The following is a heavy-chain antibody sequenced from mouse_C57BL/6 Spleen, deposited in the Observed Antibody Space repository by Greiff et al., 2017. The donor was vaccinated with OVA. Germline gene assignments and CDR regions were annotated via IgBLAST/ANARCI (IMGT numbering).Heavy chain of an antibody. V-gene: IGHV1-26*01. CDR2: INPNNGGT. CDR3: AISGYDYDVKDYDMDY. J-gene: IGHJ4*01. CDR1: GYTFTDYY. D-gene: IGHD2-4*01. Sequence: VQLQQSGPELVKPGASVKISCKASGYTFTDYYMNWVKQSHGKSLEWIGDINPNNGGTSYNQKFKGKATLTVDKSSSTAYMQLSSLTSEDSAVYYCAISGYDYDVKDYDMDYWGQGTSVTVSS.